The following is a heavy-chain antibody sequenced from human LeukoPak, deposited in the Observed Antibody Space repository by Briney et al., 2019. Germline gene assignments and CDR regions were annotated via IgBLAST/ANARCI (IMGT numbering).Heavy chain of an antibody. CDR1: GGSLRSSY. CDR3: ARDWFGDYTVYYYFGMDV. Sequence: LETLCVTSADPGGSLRSSYWSSMRPPVGKRLEWIARILTIGSTNYTPSLKSRVTMSVDTSKKQFSLKLSSVTAADTAVYYCARDWFGDYTVYYYFGMDVWGQGTTVTVSS. V-gene: IGHV4-4*07. D-gene: IGHD3-10*01. J-gene: IGHJ6*02. CDR2: ILTIGST.